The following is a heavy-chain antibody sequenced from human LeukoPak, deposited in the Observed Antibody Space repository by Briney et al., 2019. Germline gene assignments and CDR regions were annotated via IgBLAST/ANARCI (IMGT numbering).Heavy chain of an antibody. V-gene: IGHV1-69*04. CDR1: GGTFSSYA. J-gene: IGHJ4*02. CDR2: IIPILGIA. CDR3: AHSRGYCTGGSCYDALNFDY. D-gene: IGHD2-15*01. Sequence: SVKVSCKASGGTFSSYAISWVRQAPGQGLEWMGRIIPILGIANYAQKFQGRVTITADKSTSTAYMELSSLRSEDTAVYYCAHSRGYCTGGSCYDALNFDYWGQGTLVTVSS.